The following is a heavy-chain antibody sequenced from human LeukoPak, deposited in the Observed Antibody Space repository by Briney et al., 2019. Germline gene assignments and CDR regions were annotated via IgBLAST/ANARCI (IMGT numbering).Heavy chain of an antibody. CDR1: GFTFSSYW. Sequence: GGSLRLSCAASGFTFSSYWMSWVRQAPGKGLEWVANIKQDGSEKYYVDSVKGRFTISRDNAKNSLYLQMNSLRAEDTAVYYCAREFGFWSGYYTGVGPFDYWGQGTLVTVSS. D-gene: IGHD3-3*01. J-gene: IGHJ4*02. CDR2: IKQDGSEK. V-gene: IGHV3-7*01. CDR3: AREFGFWSGYYTGVGPFDY.